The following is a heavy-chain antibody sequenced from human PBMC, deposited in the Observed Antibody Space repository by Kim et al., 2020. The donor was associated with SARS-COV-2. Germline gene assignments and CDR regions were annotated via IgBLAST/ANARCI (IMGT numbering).Heavy chain of an antibody. J-gene: IGHJ4*02. D-gene: IGHD3-10*01. CDR2: T. Sequence: TSYAQKLQGRVPMTRDTPISTAYMELSRLRSDDTAVYYCARGVRGVIGYWGQGTLVTVSS. V-gene: IGHV1-2*02. CDR3: ARGVRGVIGY.